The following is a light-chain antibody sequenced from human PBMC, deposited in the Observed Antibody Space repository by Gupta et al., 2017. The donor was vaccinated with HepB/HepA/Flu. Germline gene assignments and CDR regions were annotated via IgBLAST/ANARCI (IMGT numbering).Light chain of an antibody. J-gene: IGLJ2*01. Sequence: QSALTQPASVSGSPGQSITIPCTGTRSDVGCYNLVSWYQQHPGKAPNLLIYEVNKWASGVSDRFSGSKSGNTASLTISGLQAEDEADYYCCSYASTTVVFGGGTKLTVL. CDR1: RSDVGCYNL. V-gene: IGLV2-23*02. CDR3: CSYASTTVV. CDR2: EVN.